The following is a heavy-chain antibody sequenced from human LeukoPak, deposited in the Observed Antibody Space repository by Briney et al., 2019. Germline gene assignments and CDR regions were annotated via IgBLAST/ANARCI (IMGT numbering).Heavy chain of an antibody. CDR2: INPNSGGT. D-gene: IGHD2-8*02. V-gene: IGHV1-2*02. CDR3: ARGWVRNYTGAGPDY. J-gene: IGHJ4*02. Sequence: GASVKVSCTASGYTFTGYYMHWVRQAPGQGLEWMGWINPNSGGTNYAQKFEGRVTMTRDTSISTAYMEVSRLRSDDTAVYYCARGWVRNYTGAGPDYWGQGTLVTVSS. CDR1: GYTFTGYY.